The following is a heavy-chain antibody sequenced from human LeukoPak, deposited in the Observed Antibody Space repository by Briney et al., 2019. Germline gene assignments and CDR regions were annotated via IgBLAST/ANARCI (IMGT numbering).Heavy chain of an antibody. CDR3: VREIIRLGQDDYFDY. D-gene: IGHD3-3*02. CDR1: GFTFSSYG. Sequence: PGGSLRLSCAASGFTFSSYGMSWVRQAPGKGLEWVSAISGSGGSTYYADSVKGRFTISRDNAKNSLSLQMNSLRAEDTAVYYCVREIIRLGQDDYFDYWGQGTLVTVSS. V-gene: IGHV3-23*01. CDR2: ISGSGGST. J-gene: IGHJ4*02.